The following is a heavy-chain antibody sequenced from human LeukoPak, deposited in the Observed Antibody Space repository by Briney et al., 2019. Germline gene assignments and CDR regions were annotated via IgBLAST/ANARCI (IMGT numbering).Heavy chain of an antibody. CDR3: ARETFGESDFDY. D-gene: IGHD3-10*01. Sequence: SETLSLTCTVSGGSISSYYWSWIRQPPGKGLEWIGYIYYTGSINYNPSLKSRVTISVDTSKNQFSLKLSSVTAADTAVYYCARETFGESDFDYWGQGTLVTVSS. CDR2: IYYTGSI. J-gene: IGHJ4*02. CDR1: GGSISSYY. V-gene: IGHV4-59*01.